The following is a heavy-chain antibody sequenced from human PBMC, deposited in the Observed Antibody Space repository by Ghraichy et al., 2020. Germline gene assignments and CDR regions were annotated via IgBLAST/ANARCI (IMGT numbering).Heavy chain of an antibody. J-gene: IGHJ5*02. Sequence: SETLSLTCTVSGGSISSYYWSWIRQPPGKGLEWIGYIYYSGSTNYNPSLKSRVTISVDTSKNQFSLKLSSVTAADTAVYYCARDGPRGYDILTGYYEGVRFDPWGQGTLVTVSS. D-gene: IGHD3-9*01. CDR2: IYYSGST. CDR3: ARDGPRGYDILTGYYEGVRFDP. V-gene: IGHV4-59*01. CDR1: GGSISSYY.